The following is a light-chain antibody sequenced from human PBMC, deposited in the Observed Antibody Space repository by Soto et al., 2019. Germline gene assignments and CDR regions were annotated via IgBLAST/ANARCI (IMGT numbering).Light chain of an antibody. V-gene: IGKV1-39*01. CDR2: AAS. J-gene: IGKJ1*01. Sequence: DLQMTQSPSSLSASVGDRVTITCRASQTITNCLNWYQHKPGKAPKLLIYAASSLQSGVPSRFSGSGSGTDFTLTISSLQPEDFATYYCQHSYSTPRTFGQGTKVEIK. CDR1: QTITNC. CDR3: QHSYSTPRT.